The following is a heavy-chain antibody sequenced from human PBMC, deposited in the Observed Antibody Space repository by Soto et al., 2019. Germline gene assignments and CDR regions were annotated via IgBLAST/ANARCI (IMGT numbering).Heavy chain of an antibody. CDR2: ITNDGSGT. CDR1: GFTFTNYW. Sequence: EVQLVESGGGLVRPGGSLRLSCAVSGFTFTNYWMHWVRQAPGKGLVWVSRITNDGSGTSYADSVKGRFTISRDNAKNTMYLQVDILRAAHTAVYFCGRVFEYWGQGTLVTVSS. J-gene: IGHJ4*02. V-gene: IGHV3-74*01. CDR3: GRVFEY.